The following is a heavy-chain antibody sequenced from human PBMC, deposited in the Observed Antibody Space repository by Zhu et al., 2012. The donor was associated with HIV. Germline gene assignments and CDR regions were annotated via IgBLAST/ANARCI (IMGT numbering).Heavy chain of an antibody. CDR2: IYYSGTT. Sequence: QVQLQESGPGLVKPPQTLSLTCTVSGGSISSGDYYWSWVRQSPVRGLEWIGYIYYSGTTYYIPSLKSRVTISVDTSKNQFSLKLTSVTAADTAMYYCARKQWELLSAFDIWGQGTMVTVSS. D-gene: IGHD1-26*01. V-gene: IGHV4-30-4*08. J-gene: IGHJ3*02. CDR3: ARKQWELLSAFDI. CDR1: GGSISSGDYY.